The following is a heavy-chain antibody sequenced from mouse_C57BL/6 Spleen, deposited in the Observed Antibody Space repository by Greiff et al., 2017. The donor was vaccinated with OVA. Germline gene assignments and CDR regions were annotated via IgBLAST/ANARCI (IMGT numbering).Heavy chain of an antibody. CDR3: ASPIPGYFDV. V-gene: IGHV1-50*01. CDR2: IDPSDSYT. CDR1: GYTFTSYW. J-gene: IGHJ1*03. Sequence: QVQLKQPGAELVKPGASVKLSCKASGYTFTSYWMQWVKQRPGQGLEWIGEIDPSDSYTNYNQKFKGKATLTVDTSSSTAYMQLSSLTSEDSAVYYCASPIPGYFDVWGTGTTVTVSS.